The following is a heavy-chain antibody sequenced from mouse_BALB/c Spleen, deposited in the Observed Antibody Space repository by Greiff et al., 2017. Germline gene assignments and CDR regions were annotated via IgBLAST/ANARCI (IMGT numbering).Heavy chain of an antibody. CDR3: ARTDEDAMDY. CDR1: GFTFSSYG. V-gene: IGHV5-6*01. Sequence: EVKLVESGGDLVKPGGSLKLSCAASGFTFSSYGMSWVRQTPDKRLEWVATISSGGSYTYYPDSVKGRFTISRDNAKNTLYLQMSSLKSEDTAMYYCARTDEDAMDYWGQGTSVTVSS. CDR2: ISSGGSYT. J-gene: IGHJ4*01.